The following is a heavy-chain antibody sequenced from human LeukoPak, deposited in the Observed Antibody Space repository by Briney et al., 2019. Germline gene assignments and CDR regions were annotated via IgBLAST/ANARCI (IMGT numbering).Heavy chain of an antibody. CDR3: ARVITVYNVYEEVAEYFQY. Sequence: PGGSLRLSCAASGLTFSSYWMSWVRQAPGKGLEGGANIKQDGSEKYYVDSVRGRFSISRDNSKNSLYLQMNSLRADDTAVYYCARVITVYNVYEEVAEYFQYWGQGTLVTVSS. CDR1: GLTFSSYW. V-gene: IGHV3-7*01. J-gene: IGHJ1*01. CDR2: IKQDGSEK. D-gene: IGHD5/OR15-5a*01.